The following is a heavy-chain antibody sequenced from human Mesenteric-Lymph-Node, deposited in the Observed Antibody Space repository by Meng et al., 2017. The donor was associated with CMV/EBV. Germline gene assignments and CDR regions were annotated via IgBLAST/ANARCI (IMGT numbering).Heavy chain of an antibody. Sequence: GGSLRLSCAASGFTFSSYWMHWVRQAPGKGLEWVTFIRYDGTSKYYADSVKGRFTISRDSSKNTLYLQMNSLRPEDTAVYYCAKDLGDGICLDYWGQGTLVTVSS. V-gene: IGHV3-30*02. CDR2: IRYDGTSK. J-gene: IGHJ4*02. D-gene: IGHD2-8*01. CDR1: GFTFSSYW. CDR3: AKDLGDGICLDY.